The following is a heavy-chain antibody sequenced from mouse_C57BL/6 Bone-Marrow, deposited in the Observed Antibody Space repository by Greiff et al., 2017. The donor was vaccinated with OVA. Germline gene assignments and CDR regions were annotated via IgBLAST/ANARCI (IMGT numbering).Heavy chain of an antibody. V-gene: IGHV1-82*01. CDR2: IYPGDGDT. J-gene: IGHJ3*01. CDR3: ARSRFAY. CDR1: GYAFSSSR. Sequence: QVQLQQSGPELVKPGASVKISCKASGYAFSSSRMNWVKQRPGKGLEWIGRIYPGDGDTNYNGKFKGKATLTADKSSSTAYMQLSSLTSEDSAVCFCARSRFAYWGQGTLVTVSA.